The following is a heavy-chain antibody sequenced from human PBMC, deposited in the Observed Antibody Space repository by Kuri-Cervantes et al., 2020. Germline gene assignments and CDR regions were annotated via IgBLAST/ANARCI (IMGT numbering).Heavy chain of an antibody. CDR2: ISSSSSYI. J-gene: IGHJ4*02. CDR1: GFTFSSYS. D-gene: IGHD1-26*01. V-gene: IGHV3-21*03. Sequence: GGSLRLSCAASGFTFSSYSINWVRQAPGKGLEWVSSISSSSSYIYYADSVKGRFTISRDNAKNSLYLQMNSLRAEDTAVYYCARGKDSGSHFDYWGQGTLVTVSS. CDR3: ARGKDSGSHFDY.